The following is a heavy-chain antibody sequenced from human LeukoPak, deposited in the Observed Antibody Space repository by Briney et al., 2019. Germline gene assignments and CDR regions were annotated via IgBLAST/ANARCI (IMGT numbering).Heavy chain of an antibody. CDR1: GGSFSGYY. CDR3: ARKSRYSGYDSYFDY. V-gene: IGHV4-34*01. CDR2: INHSGST. Sequence: PSETLSLTCAVYGGSFSGYYWSWIRQPPGKGLEWIGEINHSGSTNYNPSLKSRVTISVDTSKNQFSLKLNSVTAADTAVYYCARKSRYSGYDSYFDYWGQGTLVTVSS. J-gene: IGHJ4*02. D-gene: IGHD5-12*01.